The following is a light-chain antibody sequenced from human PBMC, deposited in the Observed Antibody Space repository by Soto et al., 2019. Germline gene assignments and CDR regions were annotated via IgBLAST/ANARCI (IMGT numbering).Light chain of an antibody. CDR2: DVS. CDR1: SSDVGGYNY. CDR3: SSYTSSSTLV. V-gene: IGLV2-14*01. J-gene: IGLJ2*01. Sequence: QSALTQPASVSGSPGQSITISCTGTSSDVGGYNYVSWYQQHPGKAPKLMIYDVSNRPSGVSNRFSGSKSGNTASLTISGLQAADEAHYYCSSYTSSSTLVFGGGTKLTVL.